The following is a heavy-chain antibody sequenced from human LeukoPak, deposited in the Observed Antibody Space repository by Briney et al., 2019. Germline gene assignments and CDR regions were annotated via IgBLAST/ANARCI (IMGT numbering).Heavy chain of an antibody. Sequence: ASVKVSCKASGYTFTSYYIHWVRQAPGQGLEWMGWINPHTGGTNYAQRFQGRVTMTRDTSITTAYMDLSRLRSDDTAVYYCARKPGGDYGGNLDYWGQGTLVTVSS. CDR1: GYTFTSYY. CDR3: ARKPGGDYGGNLDY. CDR2: INPHTGGT. V-gene: IGHV1-2*02. J-gene: IGHJ4*02. D-gene: IGHD4-23*01.